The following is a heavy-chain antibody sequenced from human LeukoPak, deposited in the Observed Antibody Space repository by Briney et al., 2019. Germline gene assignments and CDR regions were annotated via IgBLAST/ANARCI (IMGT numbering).Heavy chain of an antibody. CDR2: INDDGSST. J-gene: IGHJ4*02. D-gene: IGHD3-10*01. V-gene: IGHV3-74*01. CDR3: ASILRSSSGYYFDY. CDR1: GFTFSNYW. Sequence: PGGSLRLSCAASGFTFSNYWMHWVRQAPGKGLVWVSLINDDGSSTVYADSVKGKFTISRDNSKNTLYLQMNSLGAEDTAVYYCASILRSSSGYYFDYWGQGTLVTVSS.